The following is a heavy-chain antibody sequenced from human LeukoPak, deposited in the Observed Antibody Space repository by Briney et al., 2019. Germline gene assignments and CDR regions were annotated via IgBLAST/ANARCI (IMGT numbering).Heavy chain of an antibody. D-gene: IGHD3-22*01. CDR3: ATQFDYDRSAYYLRAFDL. CDR2: MTPQSGDI. V-gene: IGHV1-8*01. CDR1: GYTFTTYD. Sequence: ASVKVSCKASGYTFTTYDINWVRQTPGQGLEWMGWMTPQSGDIGYAQKFQGRVTMTRDTSINTAYMELNSLTSDDTAVYYCATQFDYDRSAYYLRAFDLWGQGTKVTVSS. J-gene: IGHJ3*01.